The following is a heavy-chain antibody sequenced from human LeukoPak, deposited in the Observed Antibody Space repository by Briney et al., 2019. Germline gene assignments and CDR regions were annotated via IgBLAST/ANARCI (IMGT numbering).Heavy chain of an antibody. D-gene: IGHD3-3*01. Sequence: ASVKASCKASGYTFTSYGISWVRQAPGQGLEWMGWISAYNGNTNYAQKLQGRVTMTTDTSTSTAYMELRSLRSDDTAVYYCARDPYYDFWRGYYHYFDYWGQGTLVTVSS. CDR3: ARDPYYDFWRGYYHYFDY. CDR2: ISAYNGNT. CDR1: GYTFTSYG. J-gene: IGHJ4*02. V-gene: IGHV1-18*01.